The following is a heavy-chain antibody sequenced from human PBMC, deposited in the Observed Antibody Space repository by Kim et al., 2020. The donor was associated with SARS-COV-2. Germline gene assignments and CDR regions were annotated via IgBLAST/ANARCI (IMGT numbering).Heavy chain of an antibody. CDR2: IYYSGST. V-gene: IGHV4-31*03. CDR1: GGSISSGGYY. CDR3: AGCSSTSCTDYYYGMDV. Sequence: SETLSLTCTVSGGSISSGGYYWSWIRQHPGKGLEWIGYIYYSGSTYYNPSLKSRVTISVDTSKNQFSLKLSSVTAADTAVYYCAGCSSTSCTDYYYGMDVWGQGTTVTVSS. D-gene: IGHD2-2*01. J-gene: IGHJ6*02.